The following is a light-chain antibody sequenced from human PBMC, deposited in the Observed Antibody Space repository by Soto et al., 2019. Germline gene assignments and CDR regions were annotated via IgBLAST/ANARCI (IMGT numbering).Light chain of an antibody. V-gene: IGLV2-23*02. J-gene: IGLJ1*01. CDR2: EVS. CDR3: CSYAGSSTPRGV. CDR1: SSDVGSYNL. Sequence: QSALTQPASVSGSPGQSITISCTGTSSDVGSYNLVSWYQQHPGKAPKLMIYEVSKRPSGVSNRFSGSKSGNTASLTISGLQAEDEADYYCCSYAGSSTPRGVFGTGTKSPS.